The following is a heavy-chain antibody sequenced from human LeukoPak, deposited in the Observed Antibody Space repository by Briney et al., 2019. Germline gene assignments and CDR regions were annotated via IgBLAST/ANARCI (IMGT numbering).Heavy chain of an antibody. D-gene: IGHD3-10*01. CDR1: GFTVSSNY. CDR2: IYSGGST. Sequence: PGGSLRLSCAASGFTVSSNYMSWVRQAPGKGLEWVSVIYSGGSTYYADSVKGRFTISRDNYKNTLYLQMNRLRAEDTAVYYCARGSGLDAFDIWGQGTMVTVSS. CDR3: ARGSGLDAFDI. J-gene: IGHJ3*02. V-gene: IGHV3-53*01.